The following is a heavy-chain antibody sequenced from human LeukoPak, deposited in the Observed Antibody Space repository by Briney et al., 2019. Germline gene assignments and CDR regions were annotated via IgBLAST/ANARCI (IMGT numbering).Heavy chain of an antibody. D-gene: IGHD3-16*01. CDR3: ARGIYDYVWNKYNWFDP. CDR1: DGSISSGYYY. Sequence: SETLSLTCSVSDGSISSGYYYWAWTRQPPGKGPEWIGSIYYSGSTNYNPSLKSRVTISVDTSKNQFSLKPSSVTAADTAVYYCARGIYDYVWNKYNWFDPWGQGTLVTVSS. J-gene: IGHJ5*02. V-gene: IGHV4-39*07. CDR2: IYYSGST.